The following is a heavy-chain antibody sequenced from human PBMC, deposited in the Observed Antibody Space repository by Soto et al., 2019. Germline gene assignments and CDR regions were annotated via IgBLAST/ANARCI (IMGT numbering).Heavy chain of an antibody. Sequence: QVQLVQSGAEVKKPGSSVKVSCKASGGTFSSYAISWVRQAPGQGLEWMGGIIPIFGTANYAQKLQGRVTMTTDTSTSTAYMELRRLRSDDTAVYYCARGRQLVYYYYYGMDVWGQGTTVTVSS. CDR1: GGTFSSYA. J-gene: IGHJ6*02. V-gene: IGHV1-69*06. D-gene: IGHD6-6*01. CDR2: IIPIFGTA. CDR3: ARGRQLVYYYYYGMDV.